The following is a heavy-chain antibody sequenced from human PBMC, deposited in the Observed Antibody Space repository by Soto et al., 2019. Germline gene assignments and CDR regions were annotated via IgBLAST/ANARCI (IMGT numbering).Heavy chain of an antibody. D-gene: IGHD6-19*01. Sequence: SETLSLTCAVYGGSFSGYYWSWIRQPPGKGLEWIGEINHSGVTNYKPSLKRRVTISVDTSKNQFSLQLKSVTAADTALYYCARFSGSYYYAMDVWGQGSTVTVSS. J-gene: IGHJ6*02. CDR2: INHSGVT. CDR1: GGSFSGYY. V-gene: IGHV4-34*01. CDR3: ARFSGSYYYAMDV.